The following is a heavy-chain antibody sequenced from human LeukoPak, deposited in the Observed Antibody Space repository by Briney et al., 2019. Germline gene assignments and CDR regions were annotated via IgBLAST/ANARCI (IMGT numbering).Heavy chain of an antibody. Sequence: GASVKVSCKASGGTFSSYAISWVRQAPGQGLEWMGGIIPIFGTANYAQKFQGRVTITADESTSTAYMELSSLRSEDTAVCYCARGMGYSSSAKFDYWGQGTLVTVSS. CDR3: ARGMGYSSSAKFDY. J-gene: IGHJ4*02. CDR2: IIPIFGTA. CDR1: GGTFSSYA. V-gene: IGHV1-69*13. D-gene: IGHD6-6*01.